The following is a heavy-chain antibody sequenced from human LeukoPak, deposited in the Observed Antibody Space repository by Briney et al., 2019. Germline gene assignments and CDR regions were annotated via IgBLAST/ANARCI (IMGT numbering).Heavy chain of an antibody. V-gene: IGHV4-4*09. CDR2: IYNGVPT. J-gene: IGHJ4*02. CDR3: VQTTGWPGFDY. D-gene: IGHD6-19*01. CDR1: GAPISRFY. Sequence: PSETLSLICTASGAPISRFYWNWVRQPPGKGLEWIGNIYNGVPTFFNPSLKSPVPLSVDTSKTQFSLQLASVTAADTAVYYCVQTTGWPGFDYWGQGILVTVSS.